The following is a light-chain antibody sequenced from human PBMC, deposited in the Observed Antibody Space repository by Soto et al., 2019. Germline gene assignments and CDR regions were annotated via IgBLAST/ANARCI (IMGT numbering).Light chain of an antibody. V-gene: IGKV3-20*01. CDR2: GAS. CDR3: QQYGSSPWT. Sequence: EIVLTQSPGTLSLSPGERATLSCRASQSVSSSYLAWYQQKPGQAPSPLIYGASSRAIGIPDRFSGSGSGTDFTLTISRLEPEDFAVDYCQQYGSSPWTFGQGTKVDIK. J-gene: IGKJ1*01. CDR1: QSVSSSY.